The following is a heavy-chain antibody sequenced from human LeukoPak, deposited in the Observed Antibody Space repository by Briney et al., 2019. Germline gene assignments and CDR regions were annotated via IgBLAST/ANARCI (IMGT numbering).Heavy chain of an antibody. D-gene: IGHD5-18*01. CDR3: TTELSVDTAMVDPSIDY. V-gene: IGHV3-15*01. CDR1: GFTFSNAW. J-gene: IGHJ4*02. Sequence: SGGSLRLSCAASGFTFSNAWMSWVRQAPGKGLEWVGRIKSKTDGGTTDYAAPVKGRFTISRDDSKNTLYLHMNSLKTEDTAVYYCTTELSVDTAMVDPSIDYWGQGTLVTVSS. CDR2: IKSKTDGGTT.